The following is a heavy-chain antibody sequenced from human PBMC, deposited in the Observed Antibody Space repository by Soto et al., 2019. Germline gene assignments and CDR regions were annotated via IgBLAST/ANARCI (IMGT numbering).Heavy chain of an antibody. D-gene: IGHD3-16*01. V-gene: IGHV4-30-2*01. J-gene: IGHJ4*02. CDR1: GDSISSGSDS. CDR3: ARDFRYVGLDY. Sequence: SETLSLTCAISGDSISSGSDSWNWIRQPPGKGLEWIGYTYPRGNAYHNPSLKSRVTISVDMSKNQFSLQLRSVTAADTAVYYCARDFRYVGLDYWGQGTLVTVSS. CDR2: TYPRGNA.